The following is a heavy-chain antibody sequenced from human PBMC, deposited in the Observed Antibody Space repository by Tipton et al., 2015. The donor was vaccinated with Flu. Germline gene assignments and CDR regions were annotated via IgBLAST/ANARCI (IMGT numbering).Heavy chain of an antibody. V-gene: IGHV4-38-2*01. J-gene: IGHJ4*02. D-gene: IGHD5-24*01. Sequence: GLVKPSETLSLTCAASGSSISRVYYWGWIRQPPAKGLEWIGNVYHNGASYNPSLKSRVTISLDRAKSQVSLQVTSVSAADTAIYYCVTIAGAFEAGQCVGPNCWIDSWGQGTLVTVSP. CDR2: VYHNGA. CDR1: GSSISRVYY. CDR3: VTIAGAFEAGQCVGPNCWIDS.